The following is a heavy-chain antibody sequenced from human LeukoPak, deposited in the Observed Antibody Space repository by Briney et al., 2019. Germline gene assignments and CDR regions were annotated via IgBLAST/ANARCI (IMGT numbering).Heavy chain of an antibody. CDR1: GYTVSSNY. D-gene: IGHD1-1*01. CDR2: IYGGVNT. Sequence: PGGSLRLSCAPSGYTVSSNYMSWVRQAPGKGLEWVSVIYGGVNTVYADSVQGRFTISRDNSKNTLYLQMSSLRAEDTAVYYCAKSPKTGFLFDYWGKGTLVTVSS. CDR3: AKSPKTGFLFDY. V-gene: IGHV3-66*01. J-gene: IGHJ4*02.